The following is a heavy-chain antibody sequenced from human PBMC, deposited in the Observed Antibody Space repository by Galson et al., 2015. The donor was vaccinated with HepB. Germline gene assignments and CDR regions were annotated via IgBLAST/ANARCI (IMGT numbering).Heavy chain of an antibody. J-gene: IGHJ4*02. CDR1: GFTFSSYA. Sequence: SLRLSCAASGFTFSSYAMHWVRQAPGKGLEWVAVISYDGSNKYYADSVKGRFTISRDNSKNTLYLQMNSLRAEDTAVYYCARNLDSLSGAARGDDYWGQGTLVTVSS. D-gene: IGHD6-6*01. V-gene: IGHV3-30-3*01. CDR3: ARNLDSLSGAARGDDY. CDR2: ISYDGSNK.